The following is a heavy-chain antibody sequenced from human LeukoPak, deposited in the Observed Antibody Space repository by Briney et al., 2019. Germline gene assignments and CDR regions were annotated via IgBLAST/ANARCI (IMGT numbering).Heavy chain of an antibody. V-gene: IGHV4-39*07. CDR1: GGSISSSSYY. CDR2: IYYSGST. CDR3: ARHSNWNAVVDWFDT. J-gene: IGHJ5*02. D-gene: IGHD1-20*01. Sequence: KPSETLSLTCTVSGGSISSSSYYWGWIRQPPGKGLEWIGSIYYSGSTYYNPSLKSRVTISVDTSKNQFSLKLSSVTAADTAVYYCARHSNWNAVVDWFDTWGQGTQVTVSS.